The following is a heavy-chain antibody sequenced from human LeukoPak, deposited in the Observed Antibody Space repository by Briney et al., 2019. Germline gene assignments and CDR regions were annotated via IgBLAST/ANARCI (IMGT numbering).Heavy chain of an antibody. CDR2: INHSGST. CDR3: ARVGGVVVATTQRDAFDI. V-gene: IGHV4-34*01. CDR1: GGSFSGYY. D-gene: IGHD2-15*01. J-gene: IGHJ3*02. Sequence: PSETLSLTCAVYGGSFSGYYWSWIRQPPGKGLEWIGEINHSGSTNYNPSLKSRVTISVDTSKNQFSLKLSSVTAADTAIYYCARVGGVVVATTQRDAFDIWGQGTMVTVSS.